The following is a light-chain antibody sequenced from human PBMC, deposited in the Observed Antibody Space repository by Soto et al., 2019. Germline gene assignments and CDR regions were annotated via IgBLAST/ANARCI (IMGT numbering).Light chain of an antibody. J-gene: IGLJ2*01. Sequence: SALTQPPSASGSPGQSVTISCTGTSSDVGGYNYVSWYQQYPGKAPKLMLYEVSKRPSGVPDRFSGSKSGNTASLTVSGLQAEDEADYYCSSYAGSYTLVFGGGTKVTVL. CDR3: SSYAGSYTLV. CDR2: EVS. CDR1: SSDVGGYNY. V-gene: IGLV2-8*01.